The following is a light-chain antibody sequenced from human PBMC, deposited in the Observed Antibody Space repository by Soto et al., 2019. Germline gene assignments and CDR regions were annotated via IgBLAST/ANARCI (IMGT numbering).Light chain of an antibody. CDR3: SSYAGSNNFV. CDR2: EVS. CDR1: SSDVGGYKY. Sequence: QSALTQPPSASGSPGQSVTISCTGTSSDVGGYKYVSWYQQHPGKAPKLMIYEVSKRPSGVPDRFSGSKSDNTASLTVSGLQADDEADYYCSSYAGSNNFVFGTGTKVTVL. J-gene: IGLJ1*01. V-gene: IGLV2-8*01.